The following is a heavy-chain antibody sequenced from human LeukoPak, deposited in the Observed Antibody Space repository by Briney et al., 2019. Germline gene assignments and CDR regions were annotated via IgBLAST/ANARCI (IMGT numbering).Heavy chain of an antibody. D-gene: IGHD3-9*01. CDR3: ARGEYDILTNFPSPFDY. Sequence: GGSLRLSCAASGFSFSSYEMNWVRQAPGKGLEWASYISSSGTTIYYADSVKGRFNISRDNAKNSLYLQMNSLRAEDAAVYYCARGEYDILTNFPSPFDYWGQGTLVTVSS. V-gene: IGHV3-48*03. J-gene: IGHJ4*02. CDR2: ISSSGTTI. CDR1: GFSFSSYE.